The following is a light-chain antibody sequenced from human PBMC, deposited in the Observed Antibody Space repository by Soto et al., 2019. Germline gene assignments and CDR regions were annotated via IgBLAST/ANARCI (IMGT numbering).Light chain of an antibody. CDR1: ESVSRSY. CDR3: QQYGSSPYT. CDR2: GAS. J-gene: IGKJ2*01. Sequence: EIVLTQSPGTLSLSPGERATLSCRASESVSRSYLGWYQQKPGQAPRLLIYGASSRATGIPDRFSGTGSGTDFTLTISRLEPEDFAVYYCQQYGSSPYTFGLGTKVDIK. V-gene: IGKV3-20*01.